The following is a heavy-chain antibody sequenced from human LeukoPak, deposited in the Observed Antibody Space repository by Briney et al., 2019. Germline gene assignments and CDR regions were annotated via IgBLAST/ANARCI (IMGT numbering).Heavy chain of an antibody. CDR2: ISVINSGNI. CDR1: GYTFSSYG. D-gene: IGHD2-21*02. V-gene: IGHV1-18*01. CDR3: SREFPFCGADCFSGVFDI. Sequence: ASVKVSCKASGYTFSSYGINWVRQAPGQGLEWMGWISVINSGNIRYAQNFQGRLTMTTDTSTTTAYMELRSLRSDDTAVYYCSREFPFCGADCFSGVFDIWGQGTMVTVS. J-gene: IGHJ3*02.